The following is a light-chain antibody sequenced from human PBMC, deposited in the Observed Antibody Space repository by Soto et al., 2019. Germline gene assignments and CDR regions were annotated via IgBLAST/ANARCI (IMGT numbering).Light chain of an antibody. CDR1: SSNIGSNT. V-gene: IGLV1-44*01. CDR3: SSYVGSNNCYV. CDR2: SNN. J-gene: IGLJ1*01. Sequence: QAVVTQPPSASGTPGQRVTISCSGSSSNIGSNTVNWYQQLPGTAPKLLIYSNNQRPSGVPDRFSGSKSGTSASLAISGLQSEDEADYYCSSYVGSNNCYVFGTGTKVTVL.